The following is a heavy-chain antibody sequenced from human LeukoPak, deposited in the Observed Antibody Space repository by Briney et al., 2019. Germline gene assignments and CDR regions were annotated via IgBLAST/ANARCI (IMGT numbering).Heavy chain of an antibody. Sequence: GGSLRLSCAASGFTFNSYGMTWVRQAPGKGLGWVSTITNSGGSTYYADSVKGRFTISRDNSKNTLYLQMNSLRAEDTAVYYCAKDLWFGEYWGHGTLVTVSS. J-gene: IGHJ4*01. D-gene: IGHD3-10*01. V-gene: IGHV3-23*01. CDR2: ITNSGGST. CDR1: GFTFNSYG. CDR3: AKDLWFGEY.